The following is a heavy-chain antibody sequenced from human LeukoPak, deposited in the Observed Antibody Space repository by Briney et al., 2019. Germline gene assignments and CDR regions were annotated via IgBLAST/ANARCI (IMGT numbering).Heavy chain of an antibody. D-gene: IGHD3-10*01. CDR3: AKDGAVFGELYYFDY. Sequence: GGSLRLSCAASGFSFSAYPMGWVRQAPGKGLQWLSGISASGDVTFHADRVKGRFAISRDNSKNTLYLQMTGLRAGDTAEYYCAKDGAVFGELYYFDYWGQGTLVTVSS. J-gene: IGHJ4*02. V-gene: IGHV3-23*01. CDR2: ISASGDVT. CDR1: GFSFSAYP.